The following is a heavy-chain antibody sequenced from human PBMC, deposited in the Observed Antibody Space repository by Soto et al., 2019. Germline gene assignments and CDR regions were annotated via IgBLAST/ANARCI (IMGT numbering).Heavy chain of an antibody. D-gene: IGHD2-2*01. V-gene: IGHV4-59*08. J-gene: IGHJ6*03. CDR3: ARHRAFCSGKSCALGYYYYVDV. CDR1: GGSISSYY. CDR2: ISYSGST. Sequence: QVQLQESGPGLVKPSETLSLTCTVSGGSISSYYWSWIRQPPGKGLEWIGYISYSGSTTYNPSLKSRVTISADTSKNQLSLNLSSVTAADTALYYCARHRAFCSGKSCALGYYYYVDVWGIGTTVTVSS.